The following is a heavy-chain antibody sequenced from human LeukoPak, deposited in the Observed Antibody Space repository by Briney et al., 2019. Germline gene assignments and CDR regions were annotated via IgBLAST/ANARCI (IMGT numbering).Heavy chain of an antibody. CDR2: IYYNGRT. V-gene: IGHV4-39*01. CDR1: GDSINNNNYY. D-gene: IGHD6-19*01. Sequence: SETLSLTRTVSGDSINNNNYYWGWIRQPPGKGLEWIGNIYYNGRTYYSPSLKSRGTISVDTSNNQFSLNLSSVTAADTAVYYCALGYTSGWYGYFDFWGQGSLVIVSS. CDR3: ALGYTSGWYGYFDF. J-gene: IGHJ4*02.